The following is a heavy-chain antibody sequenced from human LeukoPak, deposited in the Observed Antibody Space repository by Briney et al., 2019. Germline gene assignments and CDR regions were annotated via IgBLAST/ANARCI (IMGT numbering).Heavy chain of an antibody. CDR1: GFTFDDYG. CDR3: AREGGDDYGDYGSRNYFDY. J-gene: IGHJ4*02. V-gene: IGHV3-20*04. Sequence: GGSLRLSCAAPGFTFDDYGMSWVRQAPGKGLEWVSGINWNGGSTGYADSVKGRFTISRDNAKNSLYLQMNSLRAEDTALYYCAREGGDDYGDYGSRNYFDYWGQGTLVTVSS. CDR2: INWNGGST. D-gene: IGHD4-17*01.